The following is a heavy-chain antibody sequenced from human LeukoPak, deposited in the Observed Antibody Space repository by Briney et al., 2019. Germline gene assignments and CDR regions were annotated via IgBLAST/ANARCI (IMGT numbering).Heavy chain of an antibody. V-gene: IGHV1-8*01. CDR2: MNPNSGNT. CDR1: GYTFTSYD. J-gene: IGHJ4*02. Sequence: ASVKVSCKASGYTFTSYDINWVRQATGQGLEWMGWMNPNSGNTGYAQKFQGRVTMTRDTPISTAYMELSRLRSDDTAVYYCARGCSGGSCYGFDYWGQGTLVTVSS. D-gene: IGHD2-15*01. CDR3: ARGCSGGSCYGFDY.